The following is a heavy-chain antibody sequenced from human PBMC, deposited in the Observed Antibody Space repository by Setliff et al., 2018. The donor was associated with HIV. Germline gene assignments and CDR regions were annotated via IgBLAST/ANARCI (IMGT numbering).Heavy chain of an antibody. CDR1: GYSFTNYW. V-gene: IGHV5-51*01. D-gene: IGHD3-22*01. Sequence: GESLKISCKGSGYSFTNYWIGWVRQMPGKGLEWMGIIYPGDSDTRYSPSFQGQVTISADKSISTAYLQWSSLKASDTAMYYCARHGGYTYYYDSSGYYGQTGFDYWGQGTLVTVSS. CDR2: IYPGDSDT. J-gene: IGHJ4*02. CDR3: ARHGGYTYYYDSSGYYGQTGFDY.